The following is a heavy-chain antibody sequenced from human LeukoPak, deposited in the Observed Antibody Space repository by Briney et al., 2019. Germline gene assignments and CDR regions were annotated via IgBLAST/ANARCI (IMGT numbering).Heavy chain of an antibody. CDR3: ARDRFTYYDSSGFFHSFDY. CDR2: IKQDGSEK. J-gene: IGHJ4*02. V-gene: IGHV3-7*01. D-gene: IGHD3-22*01. Sequence: GGSLRLSCAASGFTFSSYWMSWVRQAPGKGREWVANIKQDGSEKYYVDSVKGRFTISRDNAKNSLYLQMNSLRAEDTAVYYCARDRFTYYDSSGFFHSFDYWGQGTLVTVSS. CDR1: GFTFSSYW.